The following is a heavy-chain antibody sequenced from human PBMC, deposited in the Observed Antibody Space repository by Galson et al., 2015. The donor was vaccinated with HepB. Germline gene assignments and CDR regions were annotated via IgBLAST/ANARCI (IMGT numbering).Heavy chain of an antibody. CDR3: ARGWPPDV. J-gene: IGHJ6*02. Sequence: SLRLSCAVSGFTVSSNYMSWVRQAPGKGLEWVSVIYSGDSTYYADSVKGRFTISRDNSKNTLYLQMNSLRAEDTAVYYCARGWPPDVWGQGTTVTVSS. V-gene: IGHV3-66*01. CDR2: IYSGDST. D-gene: IGHD6-13*01. CDR1: GFTVSSNY.